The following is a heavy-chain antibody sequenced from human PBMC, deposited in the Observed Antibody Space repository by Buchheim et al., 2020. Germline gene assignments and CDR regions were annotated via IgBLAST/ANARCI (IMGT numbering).Heavy chain of an antibody. J-gene: IGHJ4*01. V-gene: IGHV3-74*01. CDR2: MNEDGSTT. Sequence: EVQLVESGGGFVQPGGSLRLSCAASGFTLNSYWMHWVRQVPGKGLVWVSRMNEDGSTTDYADSVKGRFTISRDNAKKTLYLEMNSLRAEDTAVYYCVKDMFGNLDYWGQGTL. D-gene: IGHD3-10*02. CDR3: VKDMFGNLDY. CDR1: GFTLNSYW.